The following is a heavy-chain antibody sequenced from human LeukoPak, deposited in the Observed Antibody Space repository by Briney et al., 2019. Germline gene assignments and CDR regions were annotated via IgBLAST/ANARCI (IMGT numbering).Heavy chain of an antibody. D-gene: IGHD3-22*01. CDR3: AKDPHAYYYDSSGSTDY. V-gene: IGHV3-23*01. CDR1: GFTFSNYA. J-gene: IGHJ4*02. CDR2: ISGSGGST. Sequence: GGSLRLSCAASGFTFSNYAMSWVRQAPGKGLEWVSAISGSGGSTYYADSVKGRFTISRDNSKNTLYLQMNSLRAEDTAVYYCAKDPHAYYYDSSGSTDYWGQGTLVTVSS.